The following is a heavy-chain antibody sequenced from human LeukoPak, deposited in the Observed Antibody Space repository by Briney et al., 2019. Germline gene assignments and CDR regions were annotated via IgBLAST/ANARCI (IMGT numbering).Heavy chain of an antibody. Sequence: GGSLRLSCAASGFTFSSYAMSWVRQAPGKGLEWVSAISGSGGSTYYADSVKGRFTISRDNSKNTLYLQTNSLRAEDTAVYYCAKIASVQHYYDSSGYYYYWGQGTLVTVSS. J-gene: IGHJ4*02. CDR1: GFTFSSYA. V-gene: IGHV3-23*01. D-gene: IGHD3-22*01. CDR3: AKIASVQHYYDSSGYYYY. CDR2: ISGSGGST.